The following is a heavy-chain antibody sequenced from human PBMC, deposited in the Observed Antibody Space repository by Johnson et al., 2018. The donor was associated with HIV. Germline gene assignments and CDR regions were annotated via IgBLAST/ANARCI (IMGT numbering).Heavy chain of an antibody. Sequence: VQLMESGGGLIQPGGSLRLSCAASGFTVSSNYMSWVRQAPGKGLEWVSEIYSGGSTYYADSVKGRFTISRDNSKNTLYLQMNSLRAEDTAVYYCARALTTDAFDIWGQGTMVTVSS. V-gene: IGHV3-66*01. J-gene: IGHJ3*02. D-gene: IGHD4-17*01. CDR2: IYSGGST. CDR3: ARALTTDAFDI. CDR1: GFTVSSNY.